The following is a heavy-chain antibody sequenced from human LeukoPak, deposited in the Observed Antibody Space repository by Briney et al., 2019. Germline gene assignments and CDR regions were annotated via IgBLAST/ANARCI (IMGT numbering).Heavy chain of an antibody. J-gene: IGHJ3*02. D-gene: IGHD2-21*02. CDR1: GFTFSNYG. V-gene: IGHV3-30*03. Sequence: GGSLRLSCAASGFTFSNYGMHWVRQAPGKGLEWVALISYDGTNKYYADSVRGRFTISGDNSKNTLYVQMSSLRAEDTAVYYCARDPRLNAYCGGDCYSADAFDIWGQGTMVTVSS. CDR2: ISYDGTNK. CDR3: ARDPRLNAYCGGDCYSADAFDI.